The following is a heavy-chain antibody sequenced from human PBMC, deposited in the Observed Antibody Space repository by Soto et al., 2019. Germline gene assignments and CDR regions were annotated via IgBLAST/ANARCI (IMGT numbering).Heavy chain of an antibody. D-gene: IGHD1-1*01. V-gene: IGHV1-69*01. J-gene: IGHJ6*02. CDR3: ASPPPITNHDDYGLDV. CDR2: IIPIFGST. Sequence: QVQLVQSGAEVKKPGSSVKISCKTSGGSFSSYAISWVRQAPGQGLEWMGGIIPIFGSTIYAQRFQGRVAISADESSNTASMEMSSLRSEDTAVYYCASPPPITNHDDYGLDVWGQGNTVTVSS. CDR1: GGSFSSYA.